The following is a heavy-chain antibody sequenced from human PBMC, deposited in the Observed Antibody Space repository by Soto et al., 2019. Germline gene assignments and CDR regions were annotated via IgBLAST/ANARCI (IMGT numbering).Heavy chain of an antibody. D-gene: IGHD2-2*01. CDR1: GGTFSSYA. CDR3: ARSQGSSTSLDIYYYYSYGMDV. Sequence: QVQLVQSGAEVKKPGSSAKVSCKASGGTFSSYAISWVRQAPGQGLEWMGGIIPISETTNYAQKFQGRVTITADESKSTAYMELSSLRSEDTAVYYCARSQGSSTSLDIYYYYSYGMDVWGQGTTVTVSS. J-gene: IGHJ6*02. CDR2: IIPISETT. V-gene: IGHV1-69*01.